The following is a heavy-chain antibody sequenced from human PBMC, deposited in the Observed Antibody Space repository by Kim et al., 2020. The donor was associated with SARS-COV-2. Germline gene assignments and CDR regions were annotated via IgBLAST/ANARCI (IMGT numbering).Heavy chain of an antibody. V-gene: IGHV3-23*01. CDR1: GFTFSSYA. J-gene: IGHJ3*02. D-gene: IGHD2-21*02. CDR2: ISGSGGST. CDR3: AKEIGPPIVVVTAIPYDAFDI. Sequence: GGSLRLSCAASGFTFSSYAMSWVRQAPGKGLEWVSAISGSGGSTYYADSVKGRFTISRDNSKNTLYLQMNSLRAEDTAVYYCAKEIGPPIVVVTAIPYDAFDIWGQGTMVTVSS.